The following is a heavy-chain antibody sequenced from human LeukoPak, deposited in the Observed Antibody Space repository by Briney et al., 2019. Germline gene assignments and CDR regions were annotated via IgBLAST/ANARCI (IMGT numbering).Heavy chain of an antibody. CDR1: GYSFSSYG. CDR2: ISGHNGNT. D-gene: IGHD3-22*01. Sequence: ASVKVSCKTSGYSFSSYGISWVRQAPGQGLEWMGWISGHNGNTNYEQKVQGRVTMTTDTYTTTAYMELRGLTSDDTAVYYCARALAMIVVRSFDPWGQGTLVTVSS. V-gene: IGHV1-18*01. J-gene: IGHJ5*02. CDR3: ARALAMIVVRSFDP.